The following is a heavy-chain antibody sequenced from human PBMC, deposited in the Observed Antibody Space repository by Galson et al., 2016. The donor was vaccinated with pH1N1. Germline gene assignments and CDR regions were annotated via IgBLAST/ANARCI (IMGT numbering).Heavy chain of an antibody. V-gene: IGHV3-23*01. D-gene: IGHD4-11*01. J-gene: IGHJ4*02. Sequence: SLRLSCAASGFTFSSYAMAWVRQAPGKGLECVSAITGSGGSTYYADSVKGRFTVSRDNSNNTLYLQMNSLRAEDTAVYYCAKAPTVTANGRTYFDYWGQGVRVIVSS. CDR1: GFTFSSYA. CDR3: AKAPTVTANGRTYFDY. CDR2: ITGSGGST.